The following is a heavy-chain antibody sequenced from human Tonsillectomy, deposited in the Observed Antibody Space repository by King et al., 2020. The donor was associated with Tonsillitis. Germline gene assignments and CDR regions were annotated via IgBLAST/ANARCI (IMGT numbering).Heavy chain of an antibody. CDR3: ARDGVGATGTNDAFDI. J-gene: IGHJ3*02. CDR2: ISAYNGDT. Sequence: QLVQSGAEVKKPGASVKVSCKASGYTFTSYGISWVRQAPGQGLEWMGWISAYNGDTNYAQKLQGRVTMTTDTSTSTASMELRSLRADDTAVYYCARDGVGATGTNDAFDIWGQGTMVTVSS. CDR1: GYTFTSYG. D-gene: IGHD1-26*01. V-gene: IGHV1-18*04.